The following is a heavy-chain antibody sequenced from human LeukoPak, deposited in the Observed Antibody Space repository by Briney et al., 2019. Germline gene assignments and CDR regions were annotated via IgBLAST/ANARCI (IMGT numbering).Heavy chain of an antibody. CDR2: INHRGST. V-gene: IGHV4-34*01. D-gene: IGHD5-24*01. CDR3: ARRTLGRWLQLGGATGAFDI. Sequence: SETLSLTCAVYGGSFSGYYWGWIRQPPGKGLEWIGEINHRGSTNYNPSLKSQVTISGDTSKNQFSLKLSSVTAADTAVYYCARRTLGRWLQLGGATGAFDIWGQGTMVTVSS. CDR1: GGSFSGYY. J-gene: IGHJ3*02.